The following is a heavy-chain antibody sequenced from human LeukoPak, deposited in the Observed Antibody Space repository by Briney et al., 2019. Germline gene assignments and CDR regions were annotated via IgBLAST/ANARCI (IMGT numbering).Heavy chain of an antibody. J-gene: IGHJ3*02. CDR3: AREGREKAFDI. Sequence: PSETLSLTCTVSGGSISSYYWSWIRQPPGKGLEWIGYIYYSGSTNYNPSLKSRVTISVDTSKNQFSLKLSSVTAADTAVYYCAREGREKAFDIWGQGTMVTVSS. V-gene: IGHV4-59*12. CDR2: IYYSGST. CDR1: GGSISSYY.